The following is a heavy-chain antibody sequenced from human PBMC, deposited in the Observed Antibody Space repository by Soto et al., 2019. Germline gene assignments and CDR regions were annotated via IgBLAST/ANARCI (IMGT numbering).Heavy chain of an antibody. CDR2: INPNSGGT. CDR3: ARDWGHYYGSGSFPSPHPSDI. J-gene: IGHJ4*02. CDR1: GYTFTDYY. Sequence: QVQLVQSGAEVKKPGASVKVSCKASGYTFTDYYLHWVRQAPGQGLEWMGWINPNSGGTHSAQKFQGWVTMTRDTSITTGYMELNNLTSDDTAMYFCARDWGHYYGSGSFPSPHPSDIWGQGTLVTVSS. D-gene: IGHD3-10*01. V-gene: IGHV1-2*04.